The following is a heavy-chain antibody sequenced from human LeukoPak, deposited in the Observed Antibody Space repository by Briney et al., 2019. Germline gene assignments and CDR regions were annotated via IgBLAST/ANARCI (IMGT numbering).Heavy chain of an antibody. J-gene: IGHJ3*02. Sequence: PSETLSLTCAVSGGSISSSNWWSWVRQPPGKGLEWIGEIYHSGSTNYNPSLKSRVTIPVDKSKNQFSLKLSSVTAADTAVYYCARDGTYSSSSREDAFDIWGQGTMVTVSS. CDR1: GGSISSSNW. CDR3: ARDGTYSSSSREDAFDI. V-gene: IGHV4-4*02. CDR2: IYHSGST. D-gene: IGHD6-6*01.